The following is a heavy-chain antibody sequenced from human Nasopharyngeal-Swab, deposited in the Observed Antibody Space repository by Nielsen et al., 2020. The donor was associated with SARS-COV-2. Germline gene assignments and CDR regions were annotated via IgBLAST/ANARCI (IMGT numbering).Heavy chain of an antibody. D-gene: IGHD3-3*01. CDR2: ISSSGSTI. CDR3: AKELYDLSGALDQ. CDR1: GFTFSDYY. J-gene: IGHJ4*02. Sequence: GESLKISCAASGFTFSDYYMSWIRQAPGKGLEWVSYISSSGSTIYYADSVKGRFTISRDNSKNTVSLQMNSLRAEDSGLYFCAKELYDLSGALDQWGQGTLVTVSS. V-gene: IGHV3-11*01.